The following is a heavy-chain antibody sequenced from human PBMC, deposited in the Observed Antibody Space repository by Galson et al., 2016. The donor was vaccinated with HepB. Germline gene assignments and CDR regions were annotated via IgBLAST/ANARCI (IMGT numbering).Heavy chain of an antibody. Sequence: SETLSLTCSVSGTSIRSFYWSWVRQPPGKGLEWIGYIHYTGDSRYTPSLRSRVTLALDSSKNQFSLNLDSVTAADTALYYCVGTTGPFDCWCQGILVTVSS. CDR1: GTSIRSFY. J-gene: IGHJ4*02. CDR3: VGTTGPFDC. V-gene: IGHV4-59*08. CDR2: IHYTGDS. D-gene: IGHD2-2*01.